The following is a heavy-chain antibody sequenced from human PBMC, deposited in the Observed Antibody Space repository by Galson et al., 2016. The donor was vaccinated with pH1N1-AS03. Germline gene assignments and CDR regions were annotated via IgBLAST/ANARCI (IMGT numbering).Heavy chain of an antibody. V-gene: IGHV3-30*02. J-gene: IGHJ4*02. CDR1: GFTFPGYG. Sequence: SLRLSCAASGFTFPGYGMHWVRQAPGKGLEWVAFIQYDESYKNYAGSVRGRFTISRDISRSTLFLQMSSLRIDDTAVYFCVKEDGLGGQRDYWGRGTLVTVSS. CDR3: VKEDGLGGQRDY. CDR2: IQYDESYK. D-gene: IGHD2-15*01.